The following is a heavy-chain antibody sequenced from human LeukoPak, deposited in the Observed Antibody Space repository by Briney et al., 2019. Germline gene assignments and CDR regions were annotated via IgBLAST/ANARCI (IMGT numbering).Heavy chain of an antibody. CDR2: INPNSGGT. Sequence: ASVKVSCKASGYTFTGYYMHWVRQAPGQGLEWMGWINPNSGGTNYAQKFQGRVTMTRDTSISTVYMELSRLRSDDTAVYYCARVELRDDNWFDPWGQGTLVTVSS. J-gene: IGHJ5*02. CDR1: GYTFTGYY. CDR3: ARVELRDDNWFDP. V-gene: IGHV1-2*02. D-gene: IGHD1-26*01.